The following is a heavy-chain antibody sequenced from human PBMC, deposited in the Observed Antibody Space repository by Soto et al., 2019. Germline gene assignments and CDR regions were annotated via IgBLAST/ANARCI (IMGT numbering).Heavy chain of an antibody. CDR2: ISYSGST. CDR1: GGSISDGYY. CDR3: ARRDRSGYSYWLDT. Sequence: SETLSLTCTVSGGSISDGYYWSWIRQHPGKGLEWIGSISYSGSTSYNPSLKSRLIISVDRSKSQFSLNLSSVTAADTAVYYCARRDRSGYSYWLDTWGQGTLVTVSS. D-gene: IGHD3-22*01. V-gene: IGHV4-31*03. J-gene: IGHJ5*02.